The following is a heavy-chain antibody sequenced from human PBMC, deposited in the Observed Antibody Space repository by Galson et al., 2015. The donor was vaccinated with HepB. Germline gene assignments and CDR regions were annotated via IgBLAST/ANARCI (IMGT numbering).Heavy chain of an antibody. CDR2: IKQYGSET. CDR1: GFTFSDYW. Sequence: SLRLSCAASGFTFSDYWMNWVRQAPGKGLEWVASIKQYGSETYYGDSVKGRFTISRDNAKISVFLQMHSLRAEDTAVYYCARDYTSTWYPRPTFDYWGQGTLVTVSS. D-gene: IGHD6-13*01. J-gene: IGHJ4*02. V-gene: IGHV3-7*03. CDR3: ARDYTSTWYPRPTFDY.